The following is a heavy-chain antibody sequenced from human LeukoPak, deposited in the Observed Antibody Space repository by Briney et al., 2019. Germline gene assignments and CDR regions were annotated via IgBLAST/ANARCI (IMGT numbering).Heavy chain of an antibody. Sequence: PGGSLRLSCAASGFTFSSHAMSWVRQAPGKGLEWVSAISGSGGGTNYADSVKGRFTISRDNSKNTLYLQMNTLRAEDTAVYYCAKSSAWYFYYFDSRGYPDYWGQGALVTVSS. CDR2: ISGSGGGT. J-gene: IGHJ4*02. V-gene: IGHV3-23*01. D-gene: IGHD3-22*01. CDR3: AKSSAWYFYYFDSRGYPDY. CDR1: GFTFSSHA.